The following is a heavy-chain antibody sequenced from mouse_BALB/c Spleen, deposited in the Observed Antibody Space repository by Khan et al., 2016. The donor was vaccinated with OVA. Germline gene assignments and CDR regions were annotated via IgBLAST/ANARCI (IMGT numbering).Heavy chain of an antibody. CDR1: GFTFSGFG. CDR3: ARTGYYYFDY. Sequence: EVELVASGGGLVQPGGSRKLSCAASGFTFSGFGMHWVRQAPEKGLEWVAYISSGSSTIYYADTVKGRFTISRDNPKNTLFLQMASLRSEDTAMYYCARTGYYYFDYWGQGTTLTVSS. V-gene: IGHV5-17*02. CDR2: ISSGSSTI. J-gene: IGHJ2*01. D-gene: IGHD2-3*01.